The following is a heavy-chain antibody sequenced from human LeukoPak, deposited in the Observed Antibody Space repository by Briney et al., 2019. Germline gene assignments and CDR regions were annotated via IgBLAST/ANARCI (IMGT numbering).Heavy chain of an antibody. CDR3: ARVGATGTADY. CDR1: GGSISSGGYY. Sequence: LSLTCTVSGGSISSGGYYWSWIRQAPGKGLEWVSYISKSGSDSNFADSVKGRFTISRDNAKNSLYLQMNSLRAEDTAVYYCARVGATGTADYWGQGTLVTVSS. CDR2: ISKSGSDS. J-gene: IGHJ4*02. V-gene: IGHV3-11*06. D-gene: IGHD1-1*01.